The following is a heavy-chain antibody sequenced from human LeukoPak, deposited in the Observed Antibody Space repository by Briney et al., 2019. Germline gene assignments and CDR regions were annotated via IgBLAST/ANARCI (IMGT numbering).Heavy chain of an antibody. CDR3: AKEGGYDSSAVFVDS. CDR1: GFTFSSYA. Sequence: GGSLRLSCAASGFTFSSYAMSWIRQAPGKGLEWVSSITGSGGSTYYADSVKGRFTISRDSSKSTLYLQMNSLRAEDTAVYYCAKEGGYDSSAVFVDSWGQGTLATVSS. CDR2: ITGSGGST. D-gene: IGHD3-22*01. J-gene: IGHJ4*02. V-gene: IGHV3-23*01.